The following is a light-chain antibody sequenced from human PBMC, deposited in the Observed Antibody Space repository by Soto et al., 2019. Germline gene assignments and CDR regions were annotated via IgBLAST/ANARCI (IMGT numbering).Light chain of an antibody. CDR2: GAS. CDR3: QQFGTSPWT. V-gene: IGKV3-20*01. CDR1: QSVSSSY. J-gene: IGKJ1*01. Sequence: EIVLTQSPGTLSLSPEERATLSCRASQSVSSSYLAWYQQKPGQAPRLLIYGASSRATGIPVRFSGSGSGTDFTLTISRLEPEDFAGYYWQQFGTSPWTFGQGTKVDIK.